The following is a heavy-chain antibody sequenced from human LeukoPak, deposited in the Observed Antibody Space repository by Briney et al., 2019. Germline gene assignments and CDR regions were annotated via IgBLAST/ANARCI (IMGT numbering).Heavy chain of an antibody. D-gene: IGHD1-14*01. V-gene: IGHV3-74*01. J-gene: IGHJ4*02. CDR3: ITDLG. CDR1: GFTFTRYW. Sequence: GGSLTLSCATSGFTFTRYWMHWVRQVAGKGLVWLARVDHGGSGTNYADSVKGRFTISRDNAKSTAYLQMNSLRVEDTAVYYCITDLGWGQGTLVTVSS. CDR2: VDHGGSGT.